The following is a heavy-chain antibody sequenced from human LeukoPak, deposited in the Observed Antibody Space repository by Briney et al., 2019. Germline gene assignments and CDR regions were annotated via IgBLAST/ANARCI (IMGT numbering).Heavy chain of an antibody. CDR3: TRELLSLHQGLDS. V-gene: IGHV3-21*01. Sequence: GSLRLSCAASGFTFSSYSMNWVRQAPGKGLEWVSSISSSSSYIYYADSVKGRFTISRDNAKNSLYLQMDSLRAEDTAVYYCTRELLSLHQGLDSWGQGTLVTVSS. CDR2: ISSSSSYI. D-gene: IGHD2/OR15-2a*01. J-gene: IGHJ5*01. CDR1: GFTFSSYS.